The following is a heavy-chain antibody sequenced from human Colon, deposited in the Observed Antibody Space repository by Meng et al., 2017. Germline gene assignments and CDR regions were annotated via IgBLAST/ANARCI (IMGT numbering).Heavy chain of an antibody. CDR1: GFTFSTST. CDR2: ISYDGGNK. V-gene: IGHV3-30*07. J-gene: IGHJ5*02. Sequence: QVHLGGSGVGVVQPGRSLRLSCAASGFTFSTSTMYWVRQAPGKGLEWVALISYDGGNKYYADSVKGRFTISRDNAKNLVYLQMNRLRGDDTAVYYCTRGRITSWGQGTLVTVSS. CDR3: TRGRITS. D-gene: IGHD3-16*01.